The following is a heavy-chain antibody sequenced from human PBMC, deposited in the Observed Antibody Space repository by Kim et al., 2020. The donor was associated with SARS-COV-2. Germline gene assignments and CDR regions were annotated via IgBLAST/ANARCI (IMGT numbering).Heavy chain of an antibody. Sequence: SETLSLTCTVSGDSMSLFFWSWIRQSPGKGLEWLGSIFHNGVTNYSSSLKSRLTMSMDTSKSEMSLRLSSVTPVDSARYFCARPRLAASGLSLDVWGQGATVIVSS. CDR1: GDSMSLFF. D-gene: IGHD6-13*01. CDR3: ARPRLAASGLSLDV. V-gene: IGHV4-59*13. CDR2: IFHNGVT. J-gene: IGHJ6*02.